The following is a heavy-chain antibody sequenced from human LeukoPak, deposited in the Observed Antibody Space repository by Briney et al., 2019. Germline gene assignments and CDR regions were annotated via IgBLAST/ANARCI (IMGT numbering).Heavy chain of an antibody. V-gene: IGHV2-5*02. CDR3: AHLTYDFWSGYYDY. CDR1: GFSLSTSGVG. D-gene: IGHD3-3*01. J-gene: IGHJ4*02. Sequence: SGPTLVKPTQTLTLTCTFSGFSLSTSGVGVGWIRQPPGKALEWLALIYWDDDKRYSPSLKSRLAITKDTSKNQVVLTMTNMDPVDTATYYCAHLTYDFWSGYYDYWGQGTLVTVSS. CDR2: IYWDDDK.